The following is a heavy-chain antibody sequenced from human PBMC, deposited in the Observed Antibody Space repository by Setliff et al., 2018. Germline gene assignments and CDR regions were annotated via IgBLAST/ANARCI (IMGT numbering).Heavy chain of an antibody. CDR2: IYTTVSANSVST. CDR1: GGSISSGIYY. V-gene: IGHV4-61*09. J-gene: IGHJ4*02. CDR3: ARLPNYVWGSPVDY. Sequence: PSETLSLTCTVSGGSISSGIYYWSWIRQPAGKGLEWIGQIYTTVSANSVSTNYNPSLKSRVTISVDTSKNQFSLTLSSVTAADTAVYYCARLPNYVWGSPVDYWGQGTLVTVSS. D-gene: IGHD3-16*01.